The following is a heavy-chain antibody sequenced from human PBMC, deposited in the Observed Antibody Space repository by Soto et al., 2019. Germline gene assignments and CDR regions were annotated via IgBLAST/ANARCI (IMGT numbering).Heavy chain of an antibody. Sequence: PSETLSLTCTVSGGSISSGGYYWSWIRQHPGKGLEWIGYIYYSGSTYYNTSLKSRVTISVDTSKNQFSLKLSSVTAADTAVYYCASMGYCTNGVCYYFDYWGQGTLVTVSS. J-gene: IGHJ4*02. V-gene: IGHV4-31*03. CDR2: IYYSGST. CDR3: ASMGYCTNGVCYYFDY. D-gene: IGHD2-8*01. CDR1: GGSISSGGYY.